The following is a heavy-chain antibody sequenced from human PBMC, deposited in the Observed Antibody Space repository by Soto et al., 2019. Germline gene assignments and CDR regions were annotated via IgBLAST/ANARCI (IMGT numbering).Heavy chain of an antibody. CDR1: GFTFSSYG. J-gene: IGHJ3*02. V-gene: IGHV3-33*01. D-gene: IGHD2-2*01. CDR2: IWYDGSNK. Sequence: QVQLVESGGGVVQPGRSLRLSCAASGFTFSSYGMHWVRQAPGKGLEWVAVIWYDGSNKYYADSVKGRFTISRDNSKNTFEPQMNSLPAADTAVHYCAAWPDRTVIHIWGQGTMVTVSS. CDR3: AAWPDRTVIHI.